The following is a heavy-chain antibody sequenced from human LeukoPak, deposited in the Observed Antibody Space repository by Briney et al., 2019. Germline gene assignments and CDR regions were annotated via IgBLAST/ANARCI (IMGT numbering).Heavy chain of an antibody. Sequence: KPSQTLSLTCTVSGGSISRGGYYWSWIRQHPGKGLEWIGYIYYSGSTYYNPSLKSRVTISVDTSKNHFSLKLSSVTAADTAVYYCARADPSGWLDYWGQGTLVTVSS. CDR2: IYYSGST. D-gene: IGHD6-19*01. J-gene: IGHJ4*02. CDR3: ARADPSGWLDY. CDR1: GGSISRGGYY. V-gene: IGHV4-31*03.